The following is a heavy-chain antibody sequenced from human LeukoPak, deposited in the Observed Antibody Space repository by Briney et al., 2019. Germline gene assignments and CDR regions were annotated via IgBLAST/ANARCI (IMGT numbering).Heavy chain of an antibody. CDR3: ARDFGGYAYFDY. J-gene: IGHJ4*02. D-gene: IGHD5-12*01. CDR1: GFTVSSNY. V-gene: IGHV3-66*02. CDR2: IYSGGST. Sequence: GGSLRLSCAASGFTVSSNYVSWVRQAPGKGLEWVSVIYSGGSTYYADSVKGRFTISRDNSKNTLYLQMNSLRAEDTAVYYCARDFGGYAYFDYWGQGTLVTVSS.